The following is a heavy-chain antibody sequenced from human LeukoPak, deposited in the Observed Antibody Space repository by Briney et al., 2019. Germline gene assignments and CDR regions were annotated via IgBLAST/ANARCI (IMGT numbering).Heavy chain of an antibody. CDR1: GYSFTSYW. V-gene: IGHV5-10-1*01. J-gene: IGHJ4*02. Sequence: GESLKISGKGSGYSFTSYWISWVRQMPGKGLEWMGRIDPSDSYTNYSPSFQGHVTISADKSISTAYLQWSSLKASDTAMYYCARHGYYYGSGSGDYFDYWGQGTLVTVSS. D-gene: IGHD3-10*01. CDR2: IDPSDSYT. CDR3: ARHGYYYGSGSGDYFDY.